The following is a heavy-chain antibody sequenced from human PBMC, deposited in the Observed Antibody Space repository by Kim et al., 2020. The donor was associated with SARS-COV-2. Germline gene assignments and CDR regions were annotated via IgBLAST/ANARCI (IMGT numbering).Heavy chain of an antibody. V-gene: IGHV3-7*01. CDR2: IKQDGSAK. D-gene: IGHD3-9*01. J-gene: IGHJ4*02. Sequence: GGSLRLSCTASGFTFSSSWMSWVRQAPGKGLEWVANIKQDGSAKNYVDSVKGRFTISRDNSKNSLFLQMNSLRAEDMAVYYCAKTGREFDYWGQGTLVTVYS. CDR1: GFTFSSSW. CDR3: AKTGREFDY.